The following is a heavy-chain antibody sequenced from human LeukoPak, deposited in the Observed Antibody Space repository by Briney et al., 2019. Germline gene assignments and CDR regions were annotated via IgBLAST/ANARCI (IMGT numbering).Heavy chain of an antibody. J-gene: IGHJ3*02. CDR3: ARVSSTSLRGAFDI. CDR2: ISYDGSNK. Sequence: PGRSLRLSCAASGFTFSSYAMHWVRQAPGKGLEWVAVISYDGSNKYYADSVKGRFTISRDNSKNTLYLQMNSLRAEDTAVYYCARVSSTSLRGAFDIWGQGTMVTVSS. V-gene: IGHV3-30-3*01. CDR1: GFTFSSYA. D-gene: IGHD2-2*01.